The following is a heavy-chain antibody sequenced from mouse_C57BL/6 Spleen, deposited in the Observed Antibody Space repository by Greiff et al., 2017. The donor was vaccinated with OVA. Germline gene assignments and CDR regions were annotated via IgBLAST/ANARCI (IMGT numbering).Heavy chain of an antibody. J-gene: IGHJ1*03. CDR2: ISYDGSN. D-gene: IGHD4-1*01. V-gene: IGHV3-6*01. CDR1: GYSITSGYY. CDR3: ARPNWDDWYFDV. Sequence: EVQRVESGPGLVKPSQSLSLTCSVTGYSITSGYYWNWIRQFPGNKLEWMGYISYDGSNNYNPSLKKRISITRDTSKNQFFLNLNAVTTEDTATYYCARPNWDDWYFDVWGTGTTVTVSS.